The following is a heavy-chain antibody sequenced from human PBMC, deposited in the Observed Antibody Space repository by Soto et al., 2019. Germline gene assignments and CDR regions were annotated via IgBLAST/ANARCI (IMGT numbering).Heavy chain of an antibody. D-gene: IGHD3-10*01. CDR3: ARDKMAVAFGLGTFDL. V-gene: IGHV1-18*04. Sequence: QVQMVQAGAEVKKPGASVKVSCKASGYTFTSYGFSWVRQAPGQGLEWMGWISGYNGKTKYAQKVQGRVTLTTDTSTSTAYMELTSLRPDDKAVYYCARDKMAVAFGLGTFDLWGQGTAVTVSS. CDR1: GYTFTSYG. J-gene: IGHJ5*02. CDR2: ISGYNGKT.